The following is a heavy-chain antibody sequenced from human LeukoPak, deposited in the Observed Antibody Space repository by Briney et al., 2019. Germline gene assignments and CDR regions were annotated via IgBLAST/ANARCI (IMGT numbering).Heavy chain of an antibody. CDR3: ARRGSVHRGYYYGMDV. CDR1: GGSISSSSYY. V-gene: IGHV4-39*01. CDR2: IYYSGST. D-gene: IGHD5/OR15-5a*01. J-gene: IGHJ6*02. Sequence: PSETLSLTCTVSGGSISSSSYYWGWIRQPPGKGLEWIGSIYYSGSTYYNPSLKSRVTISVDTSKNQFSLKLSSVTAAGTAVYYCARRGSVHRGYYYGMDVWGQGTTVTVSS.